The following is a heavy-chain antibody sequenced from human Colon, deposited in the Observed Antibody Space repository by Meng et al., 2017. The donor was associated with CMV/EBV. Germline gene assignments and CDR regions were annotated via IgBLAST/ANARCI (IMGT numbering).Heavy chain of an antibody. V-gene: IGHV3-21*01. CDR3: VRELRRFWFDP. Sequence: SFAASGLTFGSSTLSWVRQAPGKGLEWIASINSYSYNIGYADSVKGRFTISRDNAKNSLYLQMNNLGAEDTATYFCVRELRRFWFDPWGQGTLVTVSS. CDR2: INSYSYNI. CDR1: GLTFGSST. D-gene: IGHD2-8*01. J-gene: IGHJ5*02.